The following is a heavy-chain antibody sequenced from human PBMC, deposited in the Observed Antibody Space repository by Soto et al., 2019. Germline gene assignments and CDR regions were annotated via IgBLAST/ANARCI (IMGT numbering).Heavy chain of an antibody. D-gene: IGHD3-10*01. V-gene: IGHV4-59*01. CDR1: GGSISSYY. CDR2: IYYSGST. CDR3: ARYGSGSSVWFDP. J-gene: IGHJ5*02. Sequence: SXTLSLTCTVSGGSISSYYWSWVRQPPGKGLEWIGYIYYSGSTIYNPSLKSRVTISVDTSKNQFSLKLSSVTAADTAVYYCARYGSGSSVWFDPWGQGTLVTSPQ.